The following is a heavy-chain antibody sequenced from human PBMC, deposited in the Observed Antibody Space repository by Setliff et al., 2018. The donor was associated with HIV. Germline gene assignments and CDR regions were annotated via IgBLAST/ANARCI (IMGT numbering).Heavy chain of an antibody. J-gene: IGHJ6*02. CDR3: AMIPYYYYAMDV. CDR1: EVIVSNNY. Sequence: GGSLRLSCAVSEVIVSNNYMSWVRQAPGKGLEWVSSISRSSSDIYYADSVKGRFTVSRDNAKNSLYLQMNSLRAEDSAVYYCAMIPYYYYAMDVWGQGTTVTVSS. V-gene: IGHV3-21*01. D-gene: IGHD2-2*02. CDR2: ISRSSSDI.